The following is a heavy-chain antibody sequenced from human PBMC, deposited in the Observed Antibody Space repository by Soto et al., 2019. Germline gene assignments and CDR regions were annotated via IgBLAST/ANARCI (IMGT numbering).Heavy chain of an antibody. Sequence: GASVKVSCKASGYTFTSYAISWVRQAPGQGLEWMGWISPYNGNTNYAQNLQGRVTMTTDTSTTTAYMELRSLRSDDTAVYYCARGTTVTTTPTYYYMDGWGKGTTVTVSS. J-gene: IGHJ6*03. D-gene: IGHD4-4*01. CDR1: GYTFTSYA. V-gene: IGHV1-18*01. CDR2: ISPYNGNT. CDR3: ARGTTVTTTPTYYYMDG.